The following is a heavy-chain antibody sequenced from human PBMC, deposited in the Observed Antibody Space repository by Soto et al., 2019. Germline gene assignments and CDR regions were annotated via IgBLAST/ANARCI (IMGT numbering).Heavy chain of an antibody. Sequence: SETLSLTCTVSGGSISSGGYYWSWIRQHPGKGLEWIGYIYYSGSTYYNPSLKSRVTISVDTSKNQFSLKLSSVTAADTAVYYCARRIVATETFDYWGQGNLVTVSS. J-gene: IGHJ4*02. CDR2: IYYSGST. CDR3: ARRIVATETFDY. CDR1: GGSISSGGYY. D-gene: IGHD5-12*01. V-gene: IGHV4-31*03.